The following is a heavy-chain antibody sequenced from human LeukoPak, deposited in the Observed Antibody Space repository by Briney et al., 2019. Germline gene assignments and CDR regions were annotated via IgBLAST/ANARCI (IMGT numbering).Heavy chain of an antibody. J-gene: IGHJ4*02. CDR3: ARMRYSYGYSDY. Sequence: PSETLSLTCTVSGYSISSGYYWGWIRPPPGKGLEWIGSIYHSGSTYYNPSLKSRVTISVDTSKNQFSLKLSSVTAADTAVYYCARMRYSYGYSDYWGQGTLVTVSS. CDR2: IYHSGST. D-gene: IGHD5-18*01. V-gene: IGHV4-38-2*02. CDR1: GYSISSGYY.